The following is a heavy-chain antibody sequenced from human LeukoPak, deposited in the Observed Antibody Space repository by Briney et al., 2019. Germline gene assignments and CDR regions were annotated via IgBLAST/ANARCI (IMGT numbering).Heavy chain of an antibody. Sequence: SGTLSLTCAVSGGSISSSYWWSWVRQPPGKGLEWIGEIYYSGSTNYNPSLKSRVTISVGKSKSQFSLKLSSVTAADTAVYYCARKGYTIGSFDYWGQGTLVTVSS. D-gene: IGHD5-18*01. CDR1: GGSISSSYW. CDR2: IYYSGST. J-gene: IGHJ4*02. V-gene: IGHV4-4*02. CDR3: ARKGYTIGSFDY.